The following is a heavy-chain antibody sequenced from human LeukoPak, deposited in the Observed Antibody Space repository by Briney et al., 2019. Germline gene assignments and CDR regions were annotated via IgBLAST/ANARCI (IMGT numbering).Heavy chain of an antibody. CDR3: AAYRFPGIAARQNWFDP. V-gene: IGHV4-59*01. Sequence: SETLSLTCTVSGGSISSYYWSWIQQPPGKGLEWIGYIYYSGSTNYNPSLKSRVTISVDTSKNQFSLKLSSVTAADTAVYYCAAYRFPGIAARQNWFDPWGQGTLVTVSS. CDR1: GGSISSYY. D-gene: IGHD6-6*01. J-gene: IGHJ5*02. CDR2: IYYSGST.